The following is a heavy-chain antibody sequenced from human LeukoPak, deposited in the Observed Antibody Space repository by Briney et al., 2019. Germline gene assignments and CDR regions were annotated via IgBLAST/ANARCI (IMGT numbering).Heavy chain of an antibody. D-gene: IGHD2-15*01. J-gene: IGHJ4*02. CDR1: GDSVSGVY. Sequence: SETLSLTCTVSGDSVSGVYWSWIRQPPGKGLAWIGYVYYSWDTNYNPSLKSRVTMSLDTSKNQVSLRLSSVTAADTAVYYCARHPFATPFDYWGRGTLLTVSS. CDR3: ARHPFATPFDY. V-gene: IGHV4-59*08. CDR2: VYYSWDT.